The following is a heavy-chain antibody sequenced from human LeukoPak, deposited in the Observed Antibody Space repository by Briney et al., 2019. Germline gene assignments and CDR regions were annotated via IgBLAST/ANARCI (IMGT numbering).Heavy chain of an antibody. Sequence: GGSLRLSCAASGIIFSNYWMHWVRQAPGKGLVWVSRINSDGINTSYADSVKGRFTISRDNAKNTLNLQMNSLRAEDTAVYYCARDLGQYYDTSDNWFDPWGQGTLVTVSS. V-gene: IGHV3-74*01. CDR1: GIIFSNYW. D-gene: IGHD3-22*01. CDR2: INSDGINT. CDR3: ARDLGQYYDTSDNWFDP. J-gene: IGHJ5*02.